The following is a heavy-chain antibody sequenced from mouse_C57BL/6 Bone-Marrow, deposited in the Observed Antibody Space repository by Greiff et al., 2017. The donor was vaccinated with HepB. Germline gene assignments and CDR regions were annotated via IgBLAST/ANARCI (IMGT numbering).Heavy chain of an antibody. D-gene: IGHD2-13*01. CDR1: GYTFTSYW. Sequence: QVQLQQPGAELVKPGASVKLSCTASGYTFTSYWMPWVKQRPGRGLEWIGRIDPTSGGTKYNEKFKSKATLTVDKPASTAYLQLSSLTAEDSAVYYWARSGGEYWYWYFDVWGTGTTVTVSS. CDR2: IDPTSGGT. J-gene: IGHJ1*03. V-gene: IGHV1-72*01. CDR3: ARSGGEYWYWYFDV.